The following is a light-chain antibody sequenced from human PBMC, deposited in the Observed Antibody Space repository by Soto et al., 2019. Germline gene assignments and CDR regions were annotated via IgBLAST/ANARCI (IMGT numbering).Light chain of an antibody. V-gene: IGKV1-5*01. CDR2: DAS. CDR1: QSISSW. J-gene: IGKJ1*01. CDR3: EQYNNYWT. Sequence: DIQMTQSPSTLSASVGDRVTITCRASQSISSWLAWYQQKQGKAPKLLIYDASSWESGVPSRFSGSGSATEFTLTISSRQPDDFATYYCEQYNNYWTFGQGNRVEIK.